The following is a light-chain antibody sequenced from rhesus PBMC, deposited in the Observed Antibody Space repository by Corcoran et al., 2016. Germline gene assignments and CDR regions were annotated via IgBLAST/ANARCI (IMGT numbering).Light chain of an antibody. CDR2: SAY. Sequence: EIVMMQSPATLSLSPGETATLSCRASQSVGTYLAWYHQKPGQAPKLLVQSAYFRAAGIPDRFSGSGSGTDFILTISSLEPEDVGVYHCQQYNDLIPTFGQGTKVEIK. CDR1: QSVGTY. J-gene: IGKJ1*01. V-gene: IGKV3-40*03. CDR3: QQYNDLIPT.